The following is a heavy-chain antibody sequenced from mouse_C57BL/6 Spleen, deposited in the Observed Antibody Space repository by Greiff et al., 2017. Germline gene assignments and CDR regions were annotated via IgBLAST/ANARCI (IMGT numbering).Heavy chain of an antibody. CDR1: GYTFTSYW. CDR2: IDPSDSYT. CDR3: ARGIRYAIDY. V-gene: IGHV1-59*01. J-gene: IGHJ4*01. Sequence: QVQLQQPGAELVRPGTSVKLSCKASGYTFTSYWMHWVKQRPGQGLEWIGVIDPSDSYTNYNQKFKGKATLTVDTSSSTAYMQLSSLTSEDSAVYYCARGIRYAIDYWGQGTSVTVSS.